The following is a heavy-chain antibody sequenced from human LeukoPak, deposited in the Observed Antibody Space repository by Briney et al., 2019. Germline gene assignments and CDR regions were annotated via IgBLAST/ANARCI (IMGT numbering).Heavy chain of an antibody. V-gene: IGHV4-34*01. D-gene: IGHD2-15*01. Sequence: SETLSLTCAVYGGSFSGYYWSWIRQPPGKGLEWIGESNHSGSTNYNPSLKSRVTITVDTSKYQFSLKLSSVTAADTAVYYCASQAYCSGGSCSSERNHYYYGMDVWGQGTTVTVSS. CDR2: SNHSGST. J-gene: IGHJ6*02. CDR1: GGSFSGYY. CDR3: ASQAYCSGGSCSSERNHYYYGMDV.